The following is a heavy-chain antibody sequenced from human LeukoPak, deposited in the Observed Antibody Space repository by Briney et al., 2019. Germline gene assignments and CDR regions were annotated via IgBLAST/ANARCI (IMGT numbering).Heavy chain of an antibody. CDR2: IHYNRDT. D-gene: IGHD2-15*01. J-gene: IGHJ3*02. CDR3: ARHCCSGPAKRVFDI. CDR1: GGSISGYY. V-gene: IGHV4-59*01. Sequence: SETLSLTCTVSGGSISGYYWSWIRQPPGKGMEWIGHIHYNRDTNYNASLQSRVSILVDTSKNQISLRLSSVTAADTAVYHCARHCCSGPAKRVFDIWGQGTMVTVSS.